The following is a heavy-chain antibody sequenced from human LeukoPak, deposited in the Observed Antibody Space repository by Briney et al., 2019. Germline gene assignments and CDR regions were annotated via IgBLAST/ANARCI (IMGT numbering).Heavy chain of an antibody. CDR2: ISYDGSNK. CDR1: GFTFSSYA. D-gene: IGHD6-13*01. V-gene: IGHV3-30-3*01. Sequence: GRSLRLSCAASGFTFSSYAMHWVRQAPGKGLEWVAVISYDGSNKYYADSVKGRFTISRDNSKNTLYLQMNSLRAEDTAVYYCARATLYRSSWYYDAFDIWGQGTMVTVSS. J-gene: IGHJ3*02. CDR3: ARATLYRSSWYYDAFDI.